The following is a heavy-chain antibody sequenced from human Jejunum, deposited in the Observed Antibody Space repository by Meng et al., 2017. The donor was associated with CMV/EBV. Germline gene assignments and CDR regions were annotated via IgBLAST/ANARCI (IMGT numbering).Heavy chain of an antibody. D-gene: IGHD1-26*01. Sequence: SCAASAFPLRPSAMHWVRQAAGVGLGWVSGIGTVGDTYYPDSVKGRFTISREHAKNSLYLQMNSLRAGDTAVYYCARDGGLGGFDIWGQGTMVTVSS. CDR3: ARDGGLGGFDI. CDR2: IGTVGDT. J-gene: IGHJ3*02. V-gene: IGHV3-13*01. CDR1: AFPLRPSA.